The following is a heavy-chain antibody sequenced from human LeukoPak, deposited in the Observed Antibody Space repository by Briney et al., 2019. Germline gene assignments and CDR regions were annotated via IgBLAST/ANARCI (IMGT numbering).Heavy chain of an antibody. J-gene: IGHJ4*02. CDR2: ISSSSSYI. D-gene: IGHD6-13*01. CDR3: ARFKGIAAAGKKYYFDY. V-gene: IGHV3-21*01. Sequence: PGGSLRLSRAASGFTFSSYSMNWVRQAPGKGLEWVSSISSSSSYIYYADSVKGRFTISRDNAKNSLYLQMNSLRAEDTAVYYCARFKGIAAAGKKYYFDYWGRGTLVTVSS. CDR1: GFTFSSYS.